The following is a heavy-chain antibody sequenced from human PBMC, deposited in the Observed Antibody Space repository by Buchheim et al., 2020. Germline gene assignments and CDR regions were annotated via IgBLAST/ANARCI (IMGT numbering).Heavy chain of an antibody. V-gene: IGHV3-30*18. Sequence: QVQLVESGGGVVQPGRSLRLSCAASGFTFSSYGMHWVRQAPGKGLEWVAVISYDGSNKYYADSVKGRFTISRDNSKNTLYLQMNSLRAEDTAVYYCAKDLSVAGTDYYGMDVWGQGTT. J-gene: IGHJ6*02. CDR3: AKDLSVAGTDYYGMDV. CDR1: GFTFSSYG. CDR2: ISYDGSNK. D-gene: IGHD6-19*01.